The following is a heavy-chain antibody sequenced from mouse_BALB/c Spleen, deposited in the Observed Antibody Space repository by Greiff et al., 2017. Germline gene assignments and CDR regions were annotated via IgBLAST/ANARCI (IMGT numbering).Heavy chain of an antibody. CDR1: GYTFTSYW. J-gene: IGHJ3*01. Sequence: QVQLQQSGAELAKPGASVKMSCKASGYTFTSYWMHWVNQRPGQGLEWIGYINPSTGYTEYNQTFKDKATLTADKSSSTAYMQLSSLTSEDSAVFYCARDYYGSSYVRTWFAYWGQGTLVTVSA. V-gene: IGHV1-7*01. D-gene: IGHD1-1*01. CDR2: INPSTGYT. CDR3: ARDYYGSSYVRTWFAY.